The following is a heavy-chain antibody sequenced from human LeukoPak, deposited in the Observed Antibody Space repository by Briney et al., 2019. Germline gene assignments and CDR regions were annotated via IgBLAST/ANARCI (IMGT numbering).Heavy chain of an antibody. CDR3: AKAGCSSTSCYLGY. Sequence: PGGSLRLSCEASGFIFSSYSMNWVRQAPGKGLEWVSGISWNSGSIGYADSVKGRFTISRDNAKNSLYLQMNSLRAEDTALYYCAKAGCSSTSCYLGYWGQGTLVTVSS. V-gene: IGHV3-9*01. CDR1: GFIFSSYS. CDR2: ISWNSGSI. D-gene: IGHD2-2*01. J-gene: IGHJ4*02.